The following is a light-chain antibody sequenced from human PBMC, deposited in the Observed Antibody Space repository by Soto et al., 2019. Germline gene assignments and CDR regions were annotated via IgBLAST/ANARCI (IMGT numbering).Light chain of an antibody. J-gene: IGKJ1*01. Sequence: EIVMTRSRATLSVSPGERATLSCRASQSVSSNLAWYQQKPGQAPRILIYGASTRATGIPARFSGSGSGTEGTITISSLQPEDFAVYYCQQYNNWTRTFGQGTKVDIK. CDR1: QSVSSN. CDR3: QQYNNWTRT. CDR2: GAS. V-gene: IGKV3-15*01.